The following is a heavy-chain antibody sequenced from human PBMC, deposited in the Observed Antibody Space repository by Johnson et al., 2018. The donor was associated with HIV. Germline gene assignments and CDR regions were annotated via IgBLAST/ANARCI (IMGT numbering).Heavy chain of an antibody. Sequence: MQLVESGGGLVQPGRSLRLSSAASGFIVSNNYMSWVRQAPGKGLEWVSIIYSDGSTYYADSVKGRFTISRDNSKNTLYLQMSSLRAEDTAVYYCAKEKSMEWERRAGFDAFDIWGQGTVVTVSS. CDR3: AKEKSMEWERRAGFDAFDI. V-gene: IGHV3-66*02. J-gene: IGHJ3*02. CDR1: GFIVSNNY. D-gene: IGHD1-26*01. CDR2: IYSDGST.